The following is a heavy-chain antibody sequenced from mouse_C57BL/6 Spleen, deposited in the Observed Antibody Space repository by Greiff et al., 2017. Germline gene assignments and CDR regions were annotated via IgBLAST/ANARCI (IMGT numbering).Heavy chain of an antibody. D-gene: IGHD1-1*01. CDR2: IDPSDSET. CDR3: ARAPYYYHRAMDY. Sequence: VQLQQSGAELVRPGSSVKLSCKASGYTFTSYWMHWVKQRPIQGLEWIGNIDPSDSETHYNQKFKDKATLTVDKSSSTAYMQLSSLTSEDSAVYYCARAPYYYHRAMDYWGQGTSVTVSS. V-gene: IGHV1-52*01. J-gene: IGHJ4*01. CDR1: GYTFTSYW.